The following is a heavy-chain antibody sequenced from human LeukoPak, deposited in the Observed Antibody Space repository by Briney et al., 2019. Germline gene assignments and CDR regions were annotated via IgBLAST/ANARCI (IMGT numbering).Heavy chain of an antibody. CDR3: ARRTAQNYYGSGSYSRFDY. V-gene: IGHV4-4*07. Sequence: SETLSLTCTVSGGSISSYYWSWIRQPAGKGLEWIGRIYTSGSTNYNPSLKSRVTMSVDTSKNQFSLKLSSVTAADTAVYYCARRTAQNYYGSGSYSRFDYWGQGTLVTVSS. CDR2: IYTSGST. D-gene: IGHD3-10*01. J-gene: IGHJ4*02. CDR1: GGSISSYY.